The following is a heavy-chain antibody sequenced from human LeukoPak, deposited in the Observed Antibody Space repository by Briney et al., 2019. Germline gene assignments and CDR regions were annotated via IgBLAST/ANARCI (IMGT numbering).Heavy chain of an antibody. CDR3: ARRDYGDPRAFDY. CDR1: GFTFSSYA. D-gene: IGHD4-17*01. V-gene: IGHV3-30*04. Sequence: PGGSLRLSCAASGFTFSSYAMHWVRQAPGKGLEWVAVISYDGSNKYYADSVKGRFTISRDNSKNTLYLQMNSLRAEDTAVYYCARRDYGDPRAFDYWGQGTLVTVSS. CDR2: ISYDGSNK. J-gene: IGHJ4*02.